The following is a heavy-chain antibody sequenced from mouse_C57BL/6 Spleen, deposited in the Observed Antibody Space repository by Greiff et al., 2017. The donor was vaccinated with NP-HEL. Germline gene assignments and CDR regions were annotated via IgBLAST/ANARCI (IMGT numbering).Heavy chain of an antibody. V-gene: IGHV1-69*01. CDR3: ARPHYYGSSYYFDY. CDR2: IDPSDSYT. J-gene: IGHJ2*01. CDR1: GYTFTSYW. Sequence: QVQLKQPGAELVMPGASVKLSCKASGYTFTSYWMHWVKQRPGQGLEWIGEIDPSDSYTNYNQKFKGKSTLTVDKSSSTAYMQLSSLTSDDSAVYYCARPHYYGSSYYFDYWGQGTTLTVSS. D-gene: IGHD1-1*01.